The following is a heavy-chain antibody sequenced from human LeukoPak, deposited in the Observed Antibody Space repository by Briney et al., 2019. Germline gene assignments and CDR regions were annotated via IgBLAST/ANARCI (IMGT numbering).Heavy chain of an antibody. J-gene: IGHJ4*02. CDR2: INPDGSGK. CDR1: GFTFRTYA. Sequence: PGGSLRLSCAASGFTFRTYAMHWVRQASGKGLEWVAYINPDGSGKYYVDSVKGRFSISRDNAKNSLYLQMNSLRAEDTAVYYCARRGTGYWNYYYWGQGTLVTVSS. V-gene: IGHV3-7*01. D-gene: IGHD1-7*01. CDR3: ARRGTGYWNYYY.